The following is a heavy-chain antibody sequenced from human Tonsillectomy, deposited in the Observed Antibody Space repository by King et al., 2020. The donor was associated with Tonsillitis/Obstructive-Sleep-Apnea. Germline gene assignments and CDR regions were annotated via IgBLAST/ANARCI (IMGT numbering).Heavy chain of an antibody. J-gene: IGHJ4*02. Sequence: QLVQSEAEVKKPGALVKVSCKASGYTFTNYGISWVRQAPGQGLEWMGWISAYSANTNYAQKLQGRVTMTTDTSTSTAYMELRSLRSDDTAVYYCARDYCSTTSCYARYFDYWGQGTLVTVSS. CDR2: ISAYSANT. V-gene: IGHV1-18*01. D-gene: IGHD2-2*01. CDR3: ARDYCSTTSCYARYFDY. CDR1: GYTFTNYG.